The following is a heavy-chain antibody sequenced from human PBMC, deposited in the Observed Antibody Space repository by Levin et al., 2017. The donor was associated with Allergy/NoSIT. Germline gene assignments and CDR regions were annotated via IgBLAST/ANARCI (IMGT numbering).Heavy chain of an antibody. V-gene: IGHV1-2*04. Sequence: ASVKVSCKASGYTFTGYYMHWVRQAPGQGLEWMGWINPNSGGTNYAQKFQGWVTMTRDTSISTAYMELSRLRSDDTAVYYCARENPVVPAAIVSEDYYYGMDVWGQGTTVTVSS. CDR3: ARENPVVPAAIVSEDYYYGMDV. CDR1: GYTFTGYY. D-gene: IGHD2-2*01. CDR2: INPNSGGT. J-gene: IGHJ6*02.